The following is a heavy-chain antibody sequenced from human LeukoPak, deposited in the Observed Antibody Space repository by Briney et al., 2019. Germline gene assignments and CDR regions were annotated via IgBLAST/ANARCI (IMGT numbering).Heavy chain of an antibody. V-gene: IGHV4-59*01. CDR2: IYYSGST. Sequence: PSETLSLTCTVSGGSISSYYWSWIRQPPGKGLEWIGYIYYSGSTNYNPSLKSRVTISVDTSKNQFSLKLSSVTAADTAVYYCARHDCSSTSCYFGGNWFDPWGQGTLVTVSS. D-gene: IGHD2-2*01. CDR1: GGSISSYY. J-gene: IGHJ5*02. CDR3: ARHDCSSTSCYFGGNWFDP.